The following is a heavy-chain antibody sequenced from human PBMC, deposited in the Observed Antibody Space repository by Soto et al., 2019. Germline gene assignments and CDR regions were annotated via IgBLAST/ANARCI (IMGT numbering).Heavy chain of an antibody. CDR3: ARETSWAPDY. CDR2: INSDGSST. Sequence: EVQLVESGGGLVQPGGSLRLSCAASGFTFSSYWMHWVRQAPGKGLVWVSRINSDGSSTSHADSVKGRFTISRDTAKNTLYLQMNSLRVEDTAVYYCARETSWAPDYWGQGTLVTVSS. V-gene: IGHV3-74*01. J-gene: IGHJ4*02. D-gene: IGHD7-27*01. CDR1: GFTFSSYW.